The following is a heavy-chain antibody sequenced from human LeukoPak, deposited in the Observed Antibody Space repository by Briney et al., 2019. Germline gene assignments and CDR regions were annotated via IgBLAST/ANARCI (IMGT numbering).Heavy chain of an antibody. J-gene: IGHJ6*03. Sequence: GGSLRLSCAASGFTFSSFDMHWVRQPPGQGLEWVSTIGTASDTYYPGSMEGRFTLSRDNAKNSLYLQMNSLTAGDTAVYYCARGPPRGKYYYMDVWGKGTTVTVSS. CDR2: IGTASDT. CDR1: GFTFSSFD. D-gene: IGHD1-1*01. CDR3: ARGPPRGKYYYMDV. V-gene: IGHV3-13*01.